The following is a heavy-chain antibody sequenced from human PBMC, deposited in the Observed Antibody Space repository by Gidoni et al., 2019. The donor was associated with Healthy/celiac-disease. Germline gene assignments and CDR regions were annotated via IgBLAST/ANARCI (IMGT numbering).Heavy chain of an antibody. CDR2: IGTAGDT. J-gene: IGHJ6*02. V-gene: IGHV3-13*04. CDR3: ARVDYSYGMDV. CDR1: GFTFSSYD. Sequence: EVQLVESGGGLVQPGGSLRLYCAASGFTFSSYDMHWVRQATGKGLEWFSAIGTAGDTYYPGSVKGRFTISRENAKNSLYLQMNSLRAGDTAVYYCARVDYSYGMDVWGQGTTVTVSS.